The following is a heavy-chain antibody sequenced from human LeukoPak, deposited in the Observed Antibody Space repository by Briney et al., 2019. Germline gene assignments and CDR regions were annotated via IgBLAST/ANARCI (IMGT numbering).Heavy chain of an antibody. Sequence: ASVKVSCKASGYTFTGYYMHWVRQAPGQGLEWMGWINPNSGGTNYAQKFQGRVTMTRDTSISTAYMELSRLRSDDTAVYYCAGEGSGSYYHFGYWGQGTLVTVSS. D-gene: IGHD1-26*01. CDR3: AGEGSGSYYHFGY. CDR2: INPNSGGT. J-gene: IGHJ4*02. V-gene: IGHV1-2*02. CDR1: GYTFTGYY.